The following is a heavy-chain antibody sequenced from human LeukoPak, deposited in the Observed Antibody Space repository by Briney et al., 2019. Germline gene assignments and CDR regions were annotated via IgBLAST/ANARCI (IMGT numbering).Heavy chain of an antibody. V-gene: IGHV4-39*07. J-gene: IGHJ5*02. CDR3: AREAVEQLTYNWFDP. CDR2: IYYSGST. D-gene: IGHD6-13*01. Sequence: SETLSLTCTVSGGSISSSSYYWGWIRQPPGKGLEWIGSIYYSGSTYYNPSLKSRVTISVDTSKNQFSLKLSSVTAADTAVYYCAREAVEQLTYNWFDPWGQGTLVTVSS. CDR1: GGSISSSSYY.